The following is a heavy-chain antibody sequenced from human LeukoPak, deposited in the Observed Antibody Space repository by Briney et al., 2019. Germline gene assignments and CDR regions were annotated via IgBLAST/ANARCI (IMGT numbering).Heavy chain of an antibody. CDR1: GYSFTGYW. CDR2: IYPGDSDT. J-gene: IGHJ5*02. D-gene: IGHD1-14*01. V-gene: IGHV5-51*01. CDR3: AKGNWPREPSFDP. Sequence: GESLKISCXGSGYSFTGYWIGWVRQMAGKGLEWMGIIYPGDSDTRYSPSFQGQVTISADKSISTAYLQWSSLKASDTAMYYCAKGNWPREPSFDPWGQGTLVTVSS.